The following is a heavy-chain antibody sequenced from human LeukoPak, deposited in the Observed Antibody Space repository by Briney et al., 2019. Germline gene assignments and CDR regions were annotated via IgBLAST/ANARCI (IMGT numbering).Heavy chain of an antibody. CDR1: GGSFSGYY. D-gene: IGHD3-10*01. J-gene: IGHJ5*02. CDR2: INHSDST. Sequence: PSETLSLTCAVYGGSFSGYYWSWIRQPPGKGLEWIGEINHSDSTNYNPSLKSRVTISVDTSKNQFSPKLSSVTAADTAVYYCARVCSNVLLWFGESLGNWFDPWGQGTLVTVSS. V-gene: IGHV4-34*01. CDR3: ARVCSNVLLWFGESLGNWFDP.